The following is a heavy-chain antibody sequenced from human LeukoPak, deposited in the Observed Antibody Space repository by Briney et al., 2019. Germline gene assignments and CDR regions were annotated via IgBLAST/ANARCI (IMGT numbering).Heavy chain of an antibody. J-gene: IGHJ4*02. D-gene: IGHD5-18*01. V-gene: IGHV4-39*07. CDR1: GGSISSSSYY. CDR3: ATPYSYDQQFDY. CDR2: MCYSGST. Sequence: SETLSLTCTVSGGSISSSSYYWGWIRQPPGKGLEWIGSMCYSGSTYFTPSLESRVTISLDTSKNHFSLTLRSVTAADTAVYYCATPYSYDQQFDYWGQGTLVTVSS.